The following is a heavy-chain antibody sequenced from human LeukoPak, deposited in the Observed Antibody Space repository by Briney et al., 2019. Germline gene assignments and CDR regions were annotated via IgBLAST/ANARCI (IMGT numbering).Heavy chain of an antibody. J-gene: IGHJ6*04. CDR1: EFTFSIYE. V-gene: IGHV3-48*03. CDR2: ISSSGSTI. D-gene: IGHD3-10*02. CDR3: AELGITMIGGV. Sequence: PGGSLRLSFAASEFTFSIYEMNWFRQAPGKGLEWVSYISSSGSTIYYADSVKGRFTISRDNAKNSLYLQMNSLRAEDTAVYYCAELGITMIGGVWGKGTTVTISS.